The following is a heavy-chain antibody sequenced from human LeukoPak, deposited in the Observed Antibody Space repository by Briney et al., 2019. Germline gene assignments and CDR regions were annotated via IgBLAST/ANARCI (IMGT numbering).Heavy chain of an antibody. CDR1: GGSISSSSYY. Sequence: SETLSLTCTVSGGSISSSSYYWGWIRQPPGKGLEWIGSIYYSGSTYYNPSLKSRVTISVDTSKNQFSLKLSSVTAADTAVYYCARDRGRYDSSGYYYFDYWGQGTLVTVSS. CDR3: ARDRGRYDSSGYYYFDY. D-gene: IGHD3-22*01. J-gene: IGHJ4*02. V-gene: IGHV4-39*07. CDR2: IYYSGST.